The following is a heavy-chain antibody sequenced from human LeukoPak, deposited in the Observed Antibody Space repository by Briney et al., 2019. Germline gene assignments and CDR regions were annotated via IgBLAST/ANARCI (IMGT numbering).Heavy chain of an antibody. CDR2: IYCSGST. J-gene: IGHJ4*02. Sequence: SQTLSLTCTVSGGSISSGGYYWSWIRRHPGKGLEWIGYIYCSGSTYYNPSLKSRVTISVDTSKNQFSLKLSSVTAADTAVYYCARERGYCGGDCHYFDYWGQGTLVTVSS. CDR1: GGSISSGGYY. D-gene: IGHD2-21*02. CDR3: ARERGYCGGDCHYFDY. V-gene: IGHV4-31*03.